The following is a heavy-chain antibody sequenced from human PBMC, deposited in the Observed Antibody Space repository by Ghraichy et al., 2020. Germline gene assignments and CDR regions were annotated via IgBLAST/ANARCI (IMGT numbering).Heavy chain of an antibody. V-gene: IGHV3-66*01. CDR3: ARDFKDQGGFDP. CDR2: IYSGGST. Sequence: GGSLRLSCAASGFTVSSNYMSWVRQAPGKGLEWVSVIYSGGSTYYADSVKGRFTISRDNSKNTLYLQMNSLRAEDTAVYYCARDFKDQGGFDPWGQGTLVTVSS. J-gene: IGHJ5*02. CDR1: GFTVSSNY.